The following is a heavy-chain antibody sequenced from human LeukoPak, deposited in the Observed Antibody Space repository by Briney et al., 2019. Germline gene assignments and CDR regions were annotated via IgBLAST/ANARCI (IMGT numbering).Heavy chain of an antibody. CDR1: GFTFRTYW. J-gene: IGHJ6*02. CDR2: IKQDRSEE. Sequence: GGSLRLSCAASGFTFRTYWMSWVRQAPGKGLEWVANIKQDRSEEYYVDSVKGRFTISRDNAKNSLYLQMNSLRAEDTAVYYCARGRYCTSSSCSYFYYYGMDVWGQGTTVTVSS. D-gene: IGHD2-2*01. V-gene: IGHV3-7*01. CDR3: ARGRYCTSSSCSYFYYYGMDV.